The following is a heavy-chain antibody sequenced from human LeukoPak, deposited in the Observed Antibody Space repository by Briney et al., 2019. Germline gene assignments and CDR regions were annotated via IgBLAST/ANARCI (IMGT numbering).Heavy chain of an antibody. V-gene: IGHV4-34*01. D-gene: IGHD1-7*01. Sequence: PSETLSLTCAVYGGSFSGYYWSWIRQPPGKGLEWIGEINHSGSTNYNSSLKSRVTISVDTSKNQFSLKLSSVTAADTAVYYCARDGITGTTAGMDVWGQGTTVTVSS. J-gene: IGHJ6*02. CDR3: ARDGITGTTAGMDV. CDR1: GGSFSGYY. CDR2: INHSGST.